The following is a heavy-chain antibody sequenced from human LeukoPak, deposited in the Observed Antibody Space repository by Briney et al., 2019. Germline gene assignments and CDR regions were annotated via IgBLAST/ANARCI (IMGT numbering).Heavy chain of an antibody. V-gene: IGHV3-49*04. CDR3: TRVDSSGGY. J-gene: IGHJ4*02. D-gene: IGHD6-19*01. CDR1: GFTFGDYA. CDR2: IRSKAYGGTT. Sequence: GGSLRLSCTASGFTFGDYAMSWVRQAPGKGLEWVGFIRSKAYGGTTEYAASVKGRFTISRDDPKSIAYLQMNSLKTEDTAVYYCTRVDSSGGYWGQGTLVTVSS.